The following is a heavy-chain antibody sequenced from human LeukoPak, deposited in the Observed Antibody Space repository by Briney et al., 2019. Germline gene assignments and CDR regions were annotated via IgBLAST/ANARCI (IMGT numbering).Heavy chain of an antibody. D-gene: IGHD4-11*01. CDR2: IWNDGSNK. Sequence: GRSLRLSCATSGFTFSHYGMHGVRQAPRKGLEWVAVIWNDGSNKYYGDSVKGRFTISRDNSQNTLYLQMNSLRVEDTAVYYCAKDAQRGFDYSNSLESWGQGTLVTVSS. V-gene: IGHV3-33*06. CDR3: AKDAQRGFDYSNSLES. J-gene: IGHJ5*01. CDR1: GFTFSHYG.